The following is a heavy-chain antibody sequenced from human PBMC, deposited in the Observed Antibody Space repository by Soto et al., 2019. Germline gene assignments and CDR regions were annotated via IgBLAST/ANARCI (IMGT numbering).Heavy chain of an antibody. V-gene: IGHV4-30-4*01. CDR1: GGSISSGDYY. J-gene: IGHJ6*02. CDR3: ARDHYVYDILTGYGYYYGMDV. Sequence: SETLSLTCTVSGGSISSGDYYWGWIRQPPGKGLEWIGYIYYSGSTYYNPSLKSRVTISVDTSKNQFPLKLSSVTAADTAVYYCARDHYVYDILTGYGYYYGMDVWGQGTTVTVSS. CDR2: IYYSGST. D-gene: IGHD3-9*01.